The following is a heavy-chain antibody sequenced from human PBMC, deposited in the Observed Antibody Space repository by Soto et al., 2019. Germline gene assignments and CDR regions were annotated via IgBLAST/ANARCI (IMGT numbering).Heavy chain of an antibody. CDR1: GGTFSSYA. D-gene: IGHD1-1*01. CDR2: IIPIFGTA. J-gene: IGHJ6*02. CDR3: ARGMEPVAGTTVRLGYYYGMDV. V-gene: IGHV1-69*13. Sequence: SVKVSCKASGGTFSSYAISWVRQAPGQGLEWMGGIIPIFGTANYAQKFQGRVTITADESTSTAYMELSSLRSEDTAVYYCARGMEPVAGTTVRLGYYYGMDVWGQGTTVTVS.